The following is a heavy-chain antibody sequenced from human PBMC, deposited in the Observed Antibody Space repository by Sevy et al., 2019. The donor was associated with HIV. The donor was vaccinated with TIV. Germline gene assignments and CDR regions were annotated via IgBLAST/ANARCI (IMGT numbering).Heavy chain of an antibody. Sequence: GGSLRLSCAASGFTFDDYAMHWVRQAPGKGLEWASGLSRHIRTMGYADSVKGRFTISRDNARNSLYLQMNSLRAEDTAFYYCVKDKVDGDSGYGLFDFWGQGTLVTVSS. CDR2: LSRHIRTM. CDR1: GFTFDDYA. D-gene: IGHD5-12*01. V-gene: IGHV3-9*01. CDR3: VKDKVDGDSGYGLFDF. J-gene: IGHJ4*02.